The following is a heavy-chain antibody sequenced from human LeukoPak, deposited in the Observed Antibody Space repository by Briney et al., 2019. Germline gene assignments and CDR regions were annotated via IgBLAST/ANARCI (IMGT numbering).Heavy chain of an antibody. J-gene: IGHJ4*02. CDR2: ISGSGGST. CDR3: AKEEEDIVVVPAAMVH. CDR1: GFTFSSYA. Sequence: GGSLRLSCAASGFTFSSYAMSWVRQAPGKGLEWVSAISGSGGSTYYAESVKGRFTISRDNSKNTLYLQMNSLRAEDTAVYYCAKEEEDIVVVPAAMVHWGQGTLVTVSS. D-gene: IGHD2-2*01. V-gene: IGHV3-23*01.